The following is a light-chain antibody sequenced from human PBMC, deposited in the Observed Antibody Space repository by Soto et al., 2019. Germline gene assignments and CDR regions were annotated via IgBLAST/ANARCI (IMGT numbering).Light chain of an antibody. CDR1: QGIYIY. J-gene: IGKJ4*01. V-gene: IGKV1-9*01. Sequence: DVQLTQSPSLLSASVGDTVTITCRASQGIYIYLAWYQQKPGKAPKLLIYSASILESGVPSRFSGSGSGTEYTLTISNLQPEDFATYYCQQLHSYPRTFGGGTKVEIK. CDR3: QQLHSYPRT. CDR2: SAS.